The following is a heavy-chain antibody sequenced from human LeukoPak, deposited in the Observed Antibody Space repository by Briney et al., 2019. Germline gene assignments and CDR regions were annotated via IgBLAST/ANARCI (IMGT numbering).Heavy chain of an antibody. D-gene: IGHD3-3*01. V-gene: IGHV3-64*01. J-gene: IGHJ4*02. CDR1: GFTFSSYW. CDR2: ISSNGGST. Sequence: GGSLRLSCAASGFTFSSYWMSWVRQAPGKGLEYVSAISSNGGSTYYANSVKGRFTISRDNSKNTLYLQMGSLRAEDMAVYYCARGRPSISIFGVANSDYWGQGTLVTVSS. CDR3: ARGRPSISIFGVANSDY.